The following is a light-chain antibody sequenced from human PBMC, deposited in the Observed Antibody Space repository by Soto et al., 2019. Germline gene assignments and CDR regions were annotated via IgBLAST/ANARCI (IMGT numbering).Light chain of an antibody. V-gene: IGKV3-20*01. J-gene: IGKJ1*01. CDR3: QQYGTSPT. CDR2: GAS. Sequence: EIVLTQSPATLSLSPGERATLSCRASQSVGSNFLAWYQQKVGQAPRPLIYGASSRATGIPDRFSGSGSGTDFTLTISRLEPGDFAVYYCQQYGTSPTFGQGTKVDIK. CDR1: QSVGSNF.